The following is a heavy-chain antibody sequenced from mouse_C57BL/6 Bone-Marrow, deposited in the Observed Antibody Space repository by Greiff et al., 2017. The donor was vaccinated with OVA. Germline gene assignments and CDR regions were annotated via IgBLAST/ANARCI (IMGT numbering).Heavy chain of an antibody. CDR3: TSYGNFDY. J-gene: IGHJ2*01. Sequence: VQLQQSGAELVRPGASVKLSCTASGFNIKDDYMHWVKQRPEQGLEWIGWIDPENGDTEYASKFQGKATITADTSSNTAYLQLSSLTSEDTAVYYCTSYGNFDYWGQDTTLTVSS. CDR2: IDPENGDT. V-gene: IGHV14-4*01. D-gene: IGHD2-1*01. CDR1: GFNIKDDY.